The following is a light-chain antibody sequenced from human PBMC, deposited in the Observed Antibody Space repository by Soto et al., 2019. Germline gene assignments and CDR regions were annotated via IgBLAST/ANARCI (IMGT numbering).Light chain of an antibody. V-gene: IGKV1-5*03. Sequence: DIQMTQSPSTLSASVGDRVTITCRASQSIINWLAWYQQKPGEAPKVLIYKASTLQSGVPSRFSGSGSGTEFTLTISSLQPEDFATYYCHQYSSYLWTFGQGTKVEIK. CDR3: HQYSSYLWT. CDR1: QSIINW. CDR2: KAS. J-gene: IGKJ1*01.